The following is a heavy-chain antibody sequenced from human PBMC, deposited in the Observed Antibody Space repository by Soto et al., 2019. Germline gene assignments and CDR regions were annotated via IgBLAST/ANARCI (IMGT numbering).Heavy chain of an antibody. CDR1: GGTFGNLG. CDR3: ARHREDGSGTKYHWFDS. CDR2: TIPIFDTP. Sequence: QMQLVQSGAEVKKPGSSVKVSCKASGGTFGNLGISWLRQAPGQGLEWMGGTIPIFDTPHYAEKFRDTLTITAYAPSTASMELTSLSSADTAPYYCARHREDGSGTKYHWFDSWGQRTLVTVSS. V-gene: IGHV1-69*01. D-gene: IGHD3-10*01. J-gene: IGHJ5*01.